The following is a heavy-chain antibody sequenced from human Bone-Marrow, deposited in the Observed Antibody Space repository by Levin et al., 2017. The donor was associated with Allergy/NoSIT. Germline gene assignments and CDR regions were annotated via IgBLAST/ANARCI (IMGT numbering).Heavy chain of an antibody. J-gene: IGHJ2*01. CDR3: ARDNGDYQRDGHFGL. V-gene: IGHV3-21*01. CDR1: GFTFSSYS. CDR2: INGGSSFI. D-gene: IGHD4-17*01. Sequence: GESLKISCAASGFTFSSYSMNWVRQAPGKGLEWVSSINGGSSFIYYADSVQGRFTISRDNAKNSLYLQMSSLRAEDTAVYYCARDNGDYQRDGHFGLWGRATPVTVSS.